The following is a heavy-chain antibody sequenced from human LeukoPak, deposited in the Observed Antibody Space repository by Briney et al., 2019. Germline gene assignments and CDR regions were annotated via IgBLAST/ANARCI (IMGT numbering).Heavy chain of an antibody. CDR2: AFYTGNT. Sequence: SETLSLTCTVSGGSINGGVSYWGWIRRSPGKGLEWIGSAFYTGNTYYNPSLESRITIGVDTSRDQFTLKMKSVTASDTAVYFCARGRGQWLASRDWGQGILVTVSS. CDR3: ARGRGQWLASRD. J-gene: IGHJ4*02. D-gene: IGHD6-19*01. V-gene: IGHV4-39*01. CDR1: GGSINGGVSY.